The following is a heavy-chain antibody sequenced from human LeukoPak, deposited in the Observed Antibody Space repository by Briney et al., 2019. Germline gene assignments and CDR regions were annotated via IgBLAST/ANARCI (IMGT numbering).Heavy chain of an antibody. CDR2: INHSGSA. CDR3: ARVGTYYDILTGYYSYWYFDL. D-gene: IGHD3-9*01. Sequence: SETLSLTCAVYGGSFSGYSWNWIRQPPGKGLEWIGEINHSGSANYNPSLKSRVTISVDTSKNQLSLKLSSVTAADTAVYYCARVGTYYDILTGYYSYWYFDLWGRGTLVTVSS. V-gene: IGHV4-34*01. J-gene: IGHJ2*01. CDR1: GGSFSGYS.